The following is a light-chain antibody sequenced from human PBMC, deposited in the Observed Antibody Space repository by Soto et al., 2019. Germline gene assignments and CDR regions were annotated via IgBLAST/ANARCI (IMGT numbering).Light chain of an antibody. V-gene: IGKV3-11*01. J-gene: IGKJ4*01. Sequence: EIVLTQSPATLSLAPGERATLSCRASQTISPFLAWYQQKPGQAPRLLIYDASNRATGVPARFSGSGSETHFTLSIDSLEPEDSGVYYCQQRDSWPPLSFGGGTRVEIK. CDR2: DAS. CDR3: QQRDSWPPLS. CDR1: QTISPF.